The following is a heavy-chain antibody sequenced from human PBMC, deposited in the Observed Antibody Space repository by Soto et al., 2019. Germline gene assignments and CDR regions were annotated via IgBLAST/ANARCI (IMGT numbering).Heavy chain of an antibody. Sequence: EVQLVESGGVVVQPGGSLRLSCAASGFTFDDYTMHWVRQAPGKGLEWVSLISWDGGSTYYADSVKGRFTISRDNSKHALYLQMNSLRTEDTALYYCAKEWRSGWYLFDYWGQGTLVNGSS. V-gene: IGHV3-43*01. D-gene: IGHD6-19*01. CDR2: ISWDGGST. CDR3: AKEWRSGWYLFDY. CDR1: GFTFDDYT. J-gene: IGHJ4*02.